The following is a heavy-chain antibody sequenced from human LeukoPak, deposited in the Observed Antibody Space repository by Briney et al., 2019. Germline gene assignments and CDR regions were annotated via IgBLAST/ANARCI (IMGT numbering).Heavy chain of an antibody. CDR2: INQDGSEK. V-gene: IGHV3-7*01. J-gene: IGHJ4*02. CDR1: GFTFSSYW. Sequence: GGSLSLSCAASGFTFSSYWLSWVRQAPGKGLEWVANINQDGSEKYYEDSVKGRFTISRDNAKNSLYLQMNSLRAEDTAVYYCARDLRPYYDFWSGYSGVDYWGQGTLVTVSS. D-gene: IGHD3-3*01. CDR3: ARDLRPYYDFWSGYSGVDY.